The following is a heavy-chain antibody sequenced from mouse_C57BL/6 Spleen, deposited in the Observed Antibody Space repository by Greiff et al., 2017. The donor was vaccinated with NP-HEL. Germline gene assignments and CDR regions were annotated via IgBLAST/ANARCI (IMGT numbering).Heavy chain of an antibody. J-gene: IGHJ4*01. Sequence: VQLQQSGGGLVKPGGSLKLSCAASGFTFSDYGMHWVRQAPEKGLEWVAYISSGSSTIYYADTVKGRFTISRDNAKNTLFLQMTSLRSEDTAMYYCAKEDVYYYAMDYWGQGTSVTVSS. CDR2: ISSGSSTI. V-gene: IGHV5-17*01. CDR3: AKEDVYYYAMDY. CDR1: GFTFSDYG.